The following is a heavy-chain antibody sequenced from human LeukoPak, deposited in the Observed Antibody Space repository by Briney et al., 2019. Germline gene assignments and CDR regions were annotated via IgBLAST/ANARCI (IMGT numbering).Heavy chain of an antibody. CDR2: ISGSGGST. Sequence: GGSLRLSCAASGFSFSSYAMSWVRQAPGKGLEWVSSISGSGGSTYYADSVKGRFTISRDNSKNTLYLQMNSLRAEDTAVYYCAKDIVVVTSRSNAFDIWGQGTTVTVS. CDR1: GFSFSSYA. V-gene: IGHV3-23*01. CDR3: AKDIVVVTSRSNAFDI. D-gene: IGHD2-21*02. J-gene: IGHJ3*02.